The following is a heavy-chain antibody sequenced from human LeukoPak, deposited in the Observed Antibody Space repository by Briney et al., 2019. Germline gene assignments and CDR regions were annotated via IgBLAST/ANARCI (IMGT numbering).Heavy chain of an antibody. J-gene: IGHJ6*02. CDR1: GGSISSYY. CDR3: ARRPITDYYYYGMDV. CDR2: IYYSGST. V-gene: IGHV4-59*08. Sequence: PSETLSLTCTVSGGSISSYYWSWIRQPPGKGLEWIGYIYYSGSTNYNPSLKSRVTISVDTSKNQFSLKLSSVTAADTAVYYCARRPITDYYYYGMDVWGQGTTVTVSS. D-gene: IGHD5-24*01.